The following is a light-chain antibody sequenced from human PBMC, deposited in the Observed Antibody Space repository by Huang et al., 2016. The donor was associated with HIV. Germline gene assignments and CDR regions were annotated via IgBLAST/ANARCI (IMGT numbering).Light chain of an antibody. CDR1: QSVGTY. CDR2: DAS. V-gene: IGKV3-11*01. CDR3: QQRSNWPPLLT. J-gene: IGKJ3*01. Sequence: ELVLTQSPATLSLSPGERATPSCRASQSVGTYLAWYHQKPGQSPRLLIYDASTRATGIPARFSGRGSGTDFTLTISSLEPEDFAVYYCQQRSNWPPLLTFGPGTKVDIK.